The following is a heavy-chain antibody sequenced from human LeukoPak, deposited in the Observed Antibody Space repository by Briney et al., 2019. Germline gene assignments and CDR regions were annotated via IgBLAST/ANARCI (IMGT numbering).Heavy chain of an antibody. J-gene: IGHJ6*03. Sequence: SETLSLTCTVSGGSISNKYWSWIRQPPGKGLEWIGYIYYSGSTNYNPSLKSRVTILVDTSKNQFSLKLSSVTAADTAVYYCARVGSSWPDPYYYYYMDVWGEGTTVTISS. D-gene: IGHD6-13*01. V-gene: IGHV4-59*12. CDR2: IYYSGST. CDR1: GGSISNKY. CDR3: ARVGSSWPDPYYYYYMDV.